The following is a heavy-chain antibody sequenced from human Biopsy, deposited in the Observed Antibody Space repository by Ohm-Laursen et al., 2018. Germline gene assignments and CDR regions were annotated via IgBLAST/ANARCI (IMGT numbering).Heavy chain of an antibody. V-gene: IGHV2-70*04. D-gene: IGHD1-1*01. CDR3: ARTRAHNFGALEF. J-gene: IGHJ4*01. CDR2: IDWDDDK. CDR1: GISLSSTGVR. Sequence: TQTLTLTCSFSGISLSSTGVRISWVRQPPVKALECLGRIDWDDDKFYSPSLETRLSLSKDTTTNQVVLTLTDVDPEDTATYYCARTRAHNFGALEFWGQGILVTVSS.